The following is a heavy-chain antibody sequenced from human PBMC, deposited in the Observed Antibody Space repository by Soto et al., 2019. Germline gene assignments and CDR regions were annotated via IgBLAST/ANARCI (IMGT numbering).Heavy chain of an antibody. CDR1: GYTFTPYA. J-gene: IGHJ4*02. V-gene: IGHV1-3*01. CDR3: ARDYGSGSYNY. Sequence: SVQVTCKASGYTFTPYAIHWVRQAPGQRLEWMGWINGVNANTKYSEKFQGRVTITRDTSATTAYMELSSLRSEDTAVYYCARDYGSGSYNYWGQGTLVTVSS. CDR2: INGVNANT. D-gene: IGHD3-10*01.